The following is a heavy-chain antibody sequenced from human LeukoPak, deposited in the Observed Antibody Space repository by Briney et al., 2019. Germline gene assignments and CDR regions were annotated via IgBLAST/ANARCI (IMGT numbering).Heavy chain of an antibody. Sequence: QSGGSLRLSCAASGFTFSSYAMSWARAPPGRGLECVSAISGSGGSTYYADSVKGRFTISRDNSKNTLYLQMNSLRAEDTAVYYCAKVRRDHNDYWGQGTLVTVSS. CDR1: GFTFSSYA. CDR3: AKVRRDHNDY. J-gene: IGHJ4*02. V-gene: IGHV3-23*01. CDR2: ISGSGGST.